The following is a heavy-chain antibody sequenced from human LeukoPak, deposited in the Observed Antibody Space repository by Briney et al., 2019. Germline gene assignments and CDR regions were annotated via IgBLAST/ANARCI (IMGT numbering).Heavy chain of an antibody. J-gene: IGHJ4*02. Sequence: SETLSLTCTVSGGSISSGDYYWSWIRQPPGKGLEWIGYIYYSGSTYYNPSLKSRVTISVDTSQNQFSLKLSSVTAADTAVYYCARARGIVVVVAEDCYFDYWGQGTLVAVSS. CDR2: IYYSGST. V-gene: IGHV4-30-4*01. CDR1: GGSISSGDYY. D-gene: IGHD2-15*01. CDR3: ARARGIVVVVAEDCYFDY.